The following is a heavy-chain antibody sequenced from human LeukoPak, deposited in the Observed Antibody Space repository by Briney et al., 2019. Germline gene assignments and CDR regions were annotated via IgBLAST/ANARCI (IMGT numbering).Heavy chain of an antibody. D-gene: IGHD3-10*01. CDR2: IFYSGGT. J-gene: IGHJ3*02. CDR1: GGSINTHNYN. Sequence: PSETLSLTCTGSGGSINTHNYNWVWIRPTPGQGLEWNGNIFYSGGTYYGPPLTSRVTITLNTSRYLFSLMLIFVTAADAALYYCAKSNGYGLVDIWGQGTMVTVSS. CDR3: AKSNGYGLVDI. V-gene: IGHV4-39*07.